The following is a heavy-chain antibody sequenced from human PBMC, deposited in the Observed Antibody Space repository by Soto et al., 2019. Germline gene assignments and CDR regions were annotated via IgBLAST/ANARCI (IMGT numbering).Heavy chain of an antibody. D-gene: IGHD3-10*01. V-gene: IGHV4-34*01. CDR1: GGSFSGYY. Sequence: SETLSLTCAVYGGSFSGYYWSWIRQPPGKGLGWIGEINHSGSTNYNPSLKSRVTISVDTSKNQFSLKLSSVTAADTAVYYCARGRNHYGSGSYYFSRLGWFDPWGQGTLVTVSS. J-gene: IGHJ5*02. CDR2: INHSGST. CDR3: ARGRNHYGSGSYYFSRLGWFDP.